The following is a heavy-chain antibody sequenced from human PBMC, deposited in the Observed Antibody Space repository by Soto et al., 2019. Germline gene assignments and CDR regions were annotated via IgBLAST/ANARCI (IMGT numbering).Heavy chain of an antibody. V-gene: IGHV4-4*02. D-gene: IGHD6-19*01. Sequence: SETLSLTCAVPGGSISSSNWWSWVRQPPGKGLEWIGEIYHSGSTNYNPSLKSRVTISVDKSKNQFSLKLSSVTAADTAVYYCARYSSGWYRWRRWFDPWGQGTLVTVSS. CDR2: IYHSGST. CDR3: ARYSSGWYRWRRWFDP. J-gene: IGHJ5*02. CDR1: GGSISSSNW.